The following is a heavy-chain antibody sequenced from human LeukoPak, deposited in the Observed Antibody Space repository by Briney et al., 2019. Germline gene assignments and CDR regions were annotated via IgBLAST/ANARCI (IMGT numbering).Heavy chain of an antibody. J-gene: IGHJ4*02. CDR1: GYTFTSYG. CDR2: ISAYNGKT. D-gene: IGHD1-26*01. V-gene: IGHV1-18*01. Sequence: ASVKVSCKXSGYTFTSYGISWVQQAPGQGLEWMGWISAYNGKTNYAQKLQGRVTMTKDTSTRTDYMEMRRMRSDDTAVYYCARDKPARRELRGSFDYWGQGTLVTVSS. CDR3: ARDKPARRELRGSFDY.